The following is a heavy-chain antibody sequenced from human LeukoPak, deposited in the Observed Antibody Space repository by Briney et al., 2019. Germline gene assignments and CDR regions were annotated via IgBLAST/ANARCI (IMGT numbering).Heavy chain of an antibody. J-gene: IGHJ4*02. Sequence: SETLSLTCAVYGGSFSGYYWSWIRQPPGKGLEWIGEINHSGSTNYNPSLKSRVTISVDTSKNQFSLKLSSVTAADTAVYYCARGWHSGYDAYYYDSSGYYFYDYWGQGTLVTVSS. V-gene: IGHV4-34*01. CDR3: ARGWHSGYDAYYYDSSGYYFYDY. D-gene: IGHD3-22*01. CDR1: GGSFSGYY. CDR2: INHSGST.